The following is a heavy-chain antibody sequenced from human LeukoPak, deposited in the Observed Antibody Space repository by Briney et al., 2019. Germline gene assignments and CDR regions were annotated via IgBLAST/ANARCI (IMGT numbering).Heavy chain of an antibody. CDR2: INPNSGGT. CDR1: GYTFTGYY. J-gene: IGHJ4*02. Sequence: ASVKVSCKASGYTFTGYYMHWVRQAPGQGLEWMGRINPNSGGTNYAQKFQGRVTMTRDTSTSTVYMELSSLRSEDTAVYYCAMEGYSSSSLDYWGQGTLVTVSS. D-gene: IGHD6-6*01. CDR3: AMEGYSSSSLDY. V-gene: IGHV1-2*06.